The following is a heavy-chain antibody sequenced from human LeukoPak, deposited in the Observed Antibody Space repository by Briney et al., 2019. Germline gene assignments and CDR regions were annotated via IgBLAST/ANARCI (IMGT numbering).Heavy chain of an antibody. CDR3: AKDLLLQQLSDHIFDS. CDR1: GFTFSAYA. Sequence: GGSLRLSCVVSGFTFSAYAMSWIRQAPGKGLEWVSGVSGRGGSTFYADSVKGRFTISRDSSLNTLYLQMNGLRAEDTAVYYCAKDLLLQQLSDHIFDSWGQGTLVTVSS. J-gene: IGHJ4*02. V-gene: IGHV3-23*01. CDR2: VSGRGGST. D-gene: IGHD6-13*01.